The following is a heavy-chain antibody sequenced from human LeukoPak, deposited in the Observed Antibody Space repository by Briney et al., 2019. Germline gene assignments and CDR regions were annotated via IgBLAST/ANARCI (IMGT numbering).Heavy chain of an antibody. D-gene: IGHD5-12*01. Sequence: GGSLRLSCAASGFTFSRYSMHWVRQAPGKGLEWVSSITSSSSYVYYADSVKGRFTISRDNSKNTLYLQMNSLRVEDTAIYYCAKALPGYSSYALPANWGQGTLVTVSS. CDR3: AKALPGYSSYALPAN. J-gene: IGHJ4*02. CDR2: ITSSSSYV. V-gene: IGHV3-21*04. CDR1: GFTFSRYS.